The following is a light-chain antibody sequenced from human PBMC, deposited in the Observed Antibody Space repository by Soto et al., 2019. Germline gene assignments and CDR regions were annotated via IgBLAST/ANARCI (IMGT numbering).Light chain of an antibody. CDR3: LQKYFYPFT. CDR2: AAS. CDR1: QGIIND. J-gene: IGKJ3*01. Sequence: AIQMTQSPSSLSASVVYIVTITFRASQGIINDLDGFQQKPGKAPKLLIYAASNLQSGVPARFSGSGSGTDFTLTISSLQPEDFATYYCLQKYFYPFTFGPGTKVDIK. V-gene: IGKV1-6*01.